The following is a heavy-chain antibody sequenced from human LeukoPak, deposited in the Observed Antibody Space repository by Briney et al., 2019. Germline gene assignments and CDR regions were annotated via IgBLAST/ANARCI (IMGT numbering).Heavy chain of an antibody. J-gene: IGHJ4*02. V-gene: IGHV3-30-3*01. CDR3: ARQHCSGGDCYFFD. D-gene: IGHD2-15*01. Sequence: GGSLSLSCAASGFTFSSYSMHWVRQAPGKGLEWVAVISYDGSNKYYADSVKGRFTISRDNSKNTLYLQLNSLRAEDTAVYYCARQHCSGGDCYFFDWGQGTLVTVSS. CDR1: GFTFSSYS. CDR2: ISYDGSNK.